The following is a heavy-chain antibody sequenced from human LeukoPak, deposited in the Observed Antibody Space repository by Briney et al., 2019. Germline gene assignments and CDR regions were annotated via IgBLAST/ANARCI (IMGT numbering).Heavy chain of an antibody. J-gene: IGHJ4*02. Sequence: GASVKVSCKASGYTFTSYGISWVRQAPGQGLEWMGWISAYNGNTNYAQKLQGRVTMTTDTSTSTAYMELRSLRSEDTAVYYCARVSDWNYLILFDYWGQGTLVTVSS. CDR3: ARVSDWNYLILFDY. V-gene: IGHV1-18*01. D-gene: IGHD1-7*01. CDR1: GYTFTSYG. CDR2: ISAYNGNT.